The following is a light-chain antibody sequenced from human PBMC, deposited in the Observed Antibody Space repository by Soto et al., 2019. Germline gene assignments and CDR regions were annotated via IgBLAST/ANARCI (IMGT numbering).Light chain of an antibody. V-gene: IGKV1-9*01. CDR3: QQLDSSPPT. Sequence: IQLTQSPSSLSASVGDRVTITCRASQGITSYLAWYQQKPGKAPELLIFAASTLQAGVPSRFSGSGSGTDFTLTISSLQPEDFATYYCQQLDSSPPTFGGGTKVDIK. CDR1: QGITSY. CDR2: AAS. J-gene: IGKJ4*01.